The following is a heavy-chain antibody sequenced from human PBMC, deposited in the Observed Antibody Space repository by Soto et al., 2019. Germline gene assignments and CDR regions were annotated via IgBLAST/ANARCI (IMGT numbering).Heavy chain of an antibody. Sequence: SETLSLTCTVSGGSISSYYWSWIRQPPGKGLEWIGYIYNSGSTSYNPSLKSRATISVDMSKNQFSLKLSSVTAADTAVYYCAGGYSYVQFDYWGQGTLVTVSS. CDR3: AGGYSYVQFDY. J-gene: IGHJ4*02. V-gene: IGHV4-59*01. CDR1: GGSISSYY. CDR2: IYNSGST. D-gene: IGHD5-18*01.